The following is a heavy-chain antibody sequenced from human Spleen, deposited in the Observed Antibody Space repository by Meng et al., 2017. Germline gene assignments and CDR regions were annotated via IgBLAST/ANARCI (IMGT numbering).Heavy chain of an antibody. CDR3: ARLLSFSSGWFGPYYYHGMDV. Sequence: GGSLRLSCRGSGYNFADYYIGWVRQTPGKGLEWMGIIYPDDSDTTYSPSFQGQVTMSADKSISTVYLQWAGLKASDTAMYYCARLLSFSSGWFGPYYYHGMDVWGQGTTVTVSS. CDR1: GYNFADYY. D-gene: IGHD6-19*01. CDR2: IYPDDSDT. J-gene: IGHJ6*02. V-gene: IGHV5-51*01.